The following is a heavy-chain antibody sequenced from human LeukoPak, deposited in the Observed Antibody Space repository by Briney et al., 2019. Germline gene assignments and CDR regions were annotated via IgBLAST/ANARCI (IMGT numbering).Heavy chain of an antibody. V-gene: IGHV3-7*01. Sequence: GGSLRLSCAASGFTFSRYWMSWVRQAPGKGLEWVANIKQDGSEKYYVDSVKGRFTISRDNAKNSLYLQMNSLRPEDTAVYYCARDIGDYDEYWGQGTLVTVSS. CDR1: GFTFSRYW. CDR3: ARDIGDYDEY. D-gene: IGHD1-26*01. CDR2: IKQDGSEK. J-gene: IGHJ4*02.